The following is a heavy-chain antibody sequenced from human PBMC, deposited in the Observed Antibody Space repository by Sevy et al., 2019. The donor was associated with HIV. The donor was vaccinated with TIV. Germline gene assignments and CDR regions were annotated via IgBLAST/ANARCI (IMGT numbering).Heavy chain of an antibody. CDR1: GGSVSSSSHY. D-gene: IGHD6-13*01. CDR2: IYYIGST. CDR3: ARHAAPGIAAPFDF. Sequence: SETLSLTCTVSGGSVSSSSHYWGWIRQPPGKGLEWIGTIYYIGSTYYNPSLKSRVTVSVATSKNQFSLRLSSVTAVDTAIYYCARHAAPGIAAPFDFWGLGTLVTVSS. J-gene: IGHJ4*02. V-gene: IGHV4-39*01.